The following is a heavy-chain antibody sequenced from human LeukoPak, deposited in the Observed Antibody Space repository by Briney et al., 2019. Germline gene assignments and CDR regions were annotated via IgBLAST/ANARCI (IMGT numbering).Heavy chain of an antibody. Sequence: GASVKVSCKSSGFTFTEHYIHWLRQGPGRGLKWMGYIGPHSTFTSSPQEFQGRVTMTRDASMSTAYMELTRLTSDDTAVYYCVREGEGPLSKDFDYWGQGTLVTVSS. V-gene: IGHV1-2*02. J-gene: IGHJ4*02. CDR3: VREGEGPLSKDFDY. CDR2: IGPHSTFT. D-gene: IGHD2/OR15-2a*01. CDR1: GFTFTEHY.